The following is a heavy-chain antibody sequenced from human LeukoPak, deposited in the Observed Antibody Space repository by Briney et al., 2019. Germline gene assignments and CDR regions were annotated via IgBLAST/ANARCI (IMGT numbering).Heavy chain of an antibody. CDR3: ARGEGGFEGIDY. J-gene: IGHJ4*02. V-gene: IGHV1-24*01. D-gene: IGHD5-12*01. CDR1: GYTLTELS. CDR2: FDPEDGET. Sequence: ASVKVSCKVSGYTLTELSMHWVRQAPGKGLEWMGGFDPEDGETIYAQKFQGRVTMTEDTSTDTAYMELSSLRSDDTAVYYCARGEGGFEGIDYWGQGTLVTVSS.